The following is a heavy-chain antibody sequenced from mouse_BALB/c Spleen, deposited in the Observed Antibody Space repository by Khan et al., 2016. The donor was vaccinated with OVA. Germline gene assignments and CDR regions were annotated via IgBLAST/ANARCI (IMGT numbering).Heavy chain of an antibody. CDR2: ISPGRGDT. Sequence: QVQLQQSGAELARPGASVKLSCKASGYTFTDYYITWVKQRTGQGLEWIGEISPGRGDTYYNEKFKGKATLTADKSSSPVYMQLSSLTAEAAAVYFCARRNYFGYTFAYWGQGTLVTVSA. CDR1: GYTFTDYY. CDR3: ARRNYFGYTFAY. J-gene: IGHJ3*01. V-gene: IGHV1-77*01. D-gene: IGHD1-2*01.